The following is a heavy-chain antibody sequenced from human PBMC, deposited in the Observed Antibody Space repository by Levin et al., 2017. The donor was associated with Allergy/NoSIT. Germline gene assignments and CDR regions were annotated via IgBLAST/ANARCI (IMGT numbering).Heavy chain of an antibody. J-gene: IGHJ6*02. CDR1: GFTFSSYA. CDR3: ARDLSLGGGARVYYYGMDV. CDR2: ISYDGSNK. Sequence: SCAASGFTFSSYAMHWVRQAPGKGLEWVAVISYDGSNKYYADSVKGRFTISRDNSKNTLYLQMNSLRAEDTAVYYCARDLSLGGGARVYYYGMDVWGQGTTVTVSS. V-gene: IGHV3-30-3*01. D-gene: IGHD3-10*01.